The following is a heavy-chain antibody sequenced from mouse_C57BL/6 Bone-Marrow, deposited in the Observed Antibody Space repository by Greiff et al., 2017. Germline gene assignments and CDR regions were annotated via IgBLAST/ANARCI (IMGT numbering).Heavy chain of an antibody. CDR2: ISSGGSYT. CDR3: ARRASYDYGSSYYAMDY. V-gene: IGHV5-6*01. D-gene: IGHD1-1*01. J-gene: IGHJ4*01. CDR1: GFTFSSYG. Sequence: EVHLVESGGDLVKPGGSLKLSCAASGFTFSSYGMSWVRQTPDKRLEWVATISSGGSYTYYPDSVKGRFTISRDNAKNTLYLQMSSLKSEDTAMYYCARRASYDYGSSYYAMDYWGQGTSVTVSS.